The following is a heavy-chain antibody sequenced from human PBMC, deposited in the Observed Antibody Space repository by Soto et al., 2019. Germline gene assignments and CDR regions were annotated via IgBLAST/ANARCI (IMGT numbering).Heavy chain of an antibody. J-gene: IGHJ5*02. V-gene: IGHV4-31*03. Sequence: QVQLQESGPGLVKPSQTLSLTCTVSGDSIRSGGYYWSWIRQHPGKGLEWIGYIYYSGNTYYNPSLKGRVTISVDTSKNQFSLKLSSVTAADTAVYYCARYYGDYQNWFDPWGQGTLVTVSS. CDR3: ARYYGDYQNWFDP. CDR2: IYYSGNT. D-gene: IGHD4-17*01. CDR1: GDSIRSGGYY.